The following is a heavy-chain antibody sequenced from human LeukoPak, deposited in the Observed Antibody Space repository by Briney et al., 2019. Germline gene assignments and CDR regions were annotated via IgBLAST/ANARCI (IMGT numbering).Heavy chain of an antibody. CDR1: GFTFSSYS. V-gene: IGHV3-21*01. Sequence: AGGSLRLSCAASGFTFSSYSMNWVRQAPGKGLEWVSSISSSSIYIYYADSVKGRFTISKDNAKNSLYLQMNSLRVEDTAVYHCARARLAVSGNYFENWGQGTLVTVSS. J-gene: IGHJ4*02. CDR2: ISSSSIYI. D-gene: IGHD6-19*01. CDR3: ARARLAVSGNYFEN.